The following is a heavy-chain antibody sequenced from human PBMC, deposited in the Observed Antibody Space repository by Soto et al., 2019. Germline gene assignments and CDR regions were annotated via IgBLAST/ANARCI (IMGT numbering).Heavy chain of an antibody. CDR3: ATDIAVAGGGYYYYGMDV. CDR2: IIPILGTA. CDR1: GGTFSSYA. D-gene: IGHD6-19*01. V-gene: IGHV1-69*01. Sequence: QVQLVQSGAEVKKPGSSVKVSCKASGGTFSSYAISWVRQAPGQGLEWMGGIIPILGTANYAQKFQGRVTITADESTSTAYMELSSLRSEDTAVYYCATDIAVAGGGYYYYGMDVWGQGTTVTVSS. J-gene: IGHJ6*02.